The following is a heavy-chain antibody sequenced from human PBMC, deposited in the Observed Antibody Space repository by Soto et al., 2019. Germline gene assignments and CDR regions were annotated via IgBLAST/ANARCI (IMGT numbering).Heavy chain of an antibody. CDR2: ISGSGGST. V-gene: IGHV3-23*01. J-gene: IGHJ6*03. CDR3: AKDVGYCSSTSCYVWDYYYYMDV. D-gene: IGHD2-2*01. Sequence: GGSLKLSCAASGFTFSSYAMSWVRQAPGKGLEWVSAISGSGGSTYYADSVKGRFTISRDNSKNTLYLQMNSLRAEDTAVYYCAKDVGYCSSTSCYVWDYYYYMDVWGKGTTVTVSS. CDR1: GFTFSSYA.